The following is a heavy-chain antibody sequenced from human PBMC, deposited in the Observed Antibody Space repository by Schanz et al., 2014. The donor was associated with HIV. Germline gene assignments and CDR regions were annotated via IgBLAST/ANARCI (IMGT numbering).Heavy chain of an antibody. J-gene: IGHJ6*02. V-gene: IGHV3-11*01. Sequence: QVQLVESGGGLVKPGGSLRLSCAASGFTFSDYYMSWIRQAPGKGLEWVSYISSSGSGTTIYYADSVKGRFTISRDNAKNSLYLQMNSLRAEDTAVYYCARVNSYYYYYGMDVWGQGTTVTVSS. CDR3: ARVNSYYYYYGMDV. CDR1: GFTFSDYY. CDR2: ISSSGSGTTI.